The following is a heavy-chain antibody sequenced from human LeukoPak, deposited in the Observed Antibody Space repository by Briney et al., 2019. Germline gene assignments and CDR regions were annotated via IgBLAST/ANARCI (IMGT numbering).Heavy chain of an antibody. D-gene: IGHD2-2*01. Sequence: ASVKVSCKASGYTFTSYGISWVRQAPGQGLEWMGWVSAYNGNTNYAQKLQGRVTMTTDTSTSTAYMELRSLRSDDTAVYYCARVGDDIVVVPAATEDYYYYYGMGVWGKGTTVTVSS. J-gene: IGHJ6*04. CDR3: ARVGDDIVVVPAATEDYYYYYGMGV. CDR1: GYTFTSYG. V-gene: IGHV1-18*04. CDR2: VSAYNGNT.